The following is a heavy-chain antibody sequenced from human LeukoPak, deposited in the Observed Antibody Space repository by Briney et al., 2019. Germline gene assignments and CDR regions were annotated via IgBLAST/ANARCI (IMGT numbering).Heavy chain of an antibody. CDR3: ARRERYSSGWSLDY. J-gene: IGHJ4*02. V-gene: IGHV4-39*01. CDR2: IYYSGST. D-gene: IGHD6-19*01. Sequence: SETLSLTCSVSGGSISSSSYYWGWIRQPPGMGLEWIGSIYYSGSTYYNPSLKSRVTISVDTSKNQFSLKLISVTAADTAVYYCARRERYSSGWSLDYWGQGTLVTISS. CDR1: GGSISSSSYY.